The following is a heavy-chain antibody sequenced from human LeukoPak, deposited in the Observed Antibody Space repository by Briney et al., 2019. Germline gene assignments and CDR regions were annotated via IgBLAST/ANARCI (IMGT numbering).Heavy chain of an antibody. J-gene: IGHJ4*02. D-gene: IGHD3-9*01. V-gene: IGHV4-39*02. CDR1: GGSIRSGHHY. CDR2: IFSSGST. Sequence: SETLSLTCAVSGGSIRSGHHYWGWIRQTPGKGLEWIGSIFSSGSTYYNPSLRTRVTISVDTSNGHFSLELSSVTAADTAIYYCAGVIRTTGYYSNPKSGSFDLWGQGTLVTVSS. CDR3: AGVIRTTGYYSNPKSGSFDL.